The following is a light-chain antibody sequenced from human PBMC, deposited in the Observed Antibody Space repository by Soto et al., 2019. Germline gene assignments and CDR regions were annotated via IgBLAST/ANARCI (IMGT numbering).Light chain of an antibody. CDR2: DAS. V-gene: IGKV3-11*01. J-gene: IGKJ5*01. CDR1: QCLXSY. CDR3: HQYGISNRT. Sequence: IGLTQCPPTLSLSPGERATLSCRASQCLXSYFGCYQPKPGQAPRILXDDASNSANGSPASLSGSGSGTDFTRPISRPEPDDCDCYYWHQYGISNRTFGQGTRLEIK.